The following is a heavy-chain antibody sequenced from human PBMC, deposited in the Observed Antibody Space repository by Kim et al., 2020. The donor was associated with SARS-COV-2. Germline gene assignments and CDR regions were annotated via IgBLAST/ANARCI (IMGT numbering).Heavy chain of an antibody. D-gene: IGHD6-19*01. CDR1: GFTFSSYE. CDR3: AREQRTSGFDC. V-gene: IGHV3-48*03. J-gene: IGHJ4*02. CDR2: ISASGAPA. Sequence: GGYLRLSCAASGFTFSSYEMNWVRQAPGKGLEWLSYISASGAPAHYADSVKGRFTISRDNARNSLYLQMNSLRAEDTAVYYCAREQRTSGFDCWGQGTLVTVSS.